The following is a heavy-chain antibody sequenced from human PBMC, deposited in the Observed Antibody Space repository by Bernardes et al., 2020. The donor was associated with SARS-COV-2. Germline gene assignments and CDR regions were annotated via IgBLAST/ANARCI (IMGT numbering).Heavy chain of an antibody. Sequence: GCSLRLSCAASGFTFSSYAMHWVRQAPGKGLEWVAVISYDGSNKYYADSVKGRFTISRDNSKNTLYLQMNSLRAEDTAVYYCARDVESSTSPYFDYWGQGTLVTVSS. D-gene: IGHD2-2*01. CDR2: ISYDGSNK. CDR1: GFTFSSYA. J-gene: IGHJ4*02. CDR3: ARDVESSTSPYFDY. V-gene: IGHV3-30-3*01.